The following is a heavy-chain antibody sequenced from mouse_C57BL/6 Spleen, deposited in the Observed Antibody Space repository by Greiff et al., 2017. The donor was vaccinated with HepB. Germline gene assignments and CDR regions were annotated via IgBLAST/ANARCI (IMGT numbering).Heavy chain of an antibody. CDR3: ARGGGTGDWYFDV. J-gene: IGHJ1*03. V-gene: IGHV1-64*01. D-gene: IGHD4-1*01. CDR2: IHPNSGST. CDR1: GYTFTSYW. Sequence: QVQLQQPGAELVKPGASVKLSCKASGYTFTSYWMHWVKQRPRQGLEWIGMIHPNSGSTNYNEKFKSKATLTVDKSSSTAYMQLSSLTSEDSAVYYCARGGGTGDWYFDVWGTGTTVTVSS.